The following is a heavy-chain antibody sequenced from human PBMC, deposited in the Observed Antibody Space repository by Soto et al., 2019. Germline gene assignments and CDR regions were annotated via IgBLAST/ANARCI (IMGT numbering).Heavy chain of an antibody. J-gene: IGHJ6*02. V-gene: IGHV3-74*01. D-gene: IGHD2-21*01. CDR2: INSDGSST. Sequence: PGGSLGLSCAASGFTFSSYWMHWVRQAPGKGLEWVSRINSDGSSTNYADSVKGRFTISRDNAKNTLYLQMNSLRAEDTAVYYCARGGGVVVIYGVDVWGQGTTVTVSS. CDR1: GFTFSSYW. CDR3: ARGGGVVVIYGVDV.